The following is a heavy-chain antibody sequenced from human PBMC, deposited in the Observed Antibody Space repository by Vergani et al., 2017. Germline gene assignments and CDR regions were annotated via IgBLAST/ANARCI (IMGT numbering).Heavy chain of an antibody. CDR3: ARSSIVGSTSLKFDY. CDR2: IYHSGST. CDR1: GGSISSGGYS. Sequence: QLQLRESGSGLVKPSQTLSLTCAVSGGSISSGGYSWSWIRQPPGKGLEWIGYIYHSGSTYYNPDLKSRVTISVDRSKNQFSMKLSSVTAADTAVYYCARSSIVGSTSLKFDYWGQGTLVTVSS. D-gene: IGHD1-26*01. J-gene: IGHJ4*02. V-gene: IGHV4-30-2*01.